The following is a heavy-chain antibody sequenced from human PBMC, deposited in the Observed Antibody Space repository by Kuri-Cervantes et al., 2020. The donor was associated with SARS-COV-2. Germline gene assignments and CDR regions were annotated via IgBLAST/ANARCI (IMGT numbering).Heavy chain of an antibody. CDR2: ISYDGNNK. V-gene: IGHV3-30*04. Sequence: GESLKISCEVSGFLFSASAIHWVRQAPGSGLEWVALISYDGNNKFYADSVKGRFTISRDNSKNTLYLQMNSLRAEDTAVYYCAKDQHGIVVVVAAIDYWGQGTLVTVSS. CDR1: GFLFSASA. D-gene: IGHD2-15*01. J-gene: IGHJ4*02. CDR3: AKDQHGIVVVVAAIDY.